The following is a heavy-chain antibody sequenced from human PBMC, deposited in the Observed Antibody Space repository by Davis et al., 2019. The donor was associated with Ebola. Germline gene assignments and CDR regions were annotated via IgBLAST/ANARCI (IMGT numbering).Heavy chain of an antibody. CDR2: IYPGDSDT. D-gene: IGHD4-23*01. J-gene: IGHJ6*02. V-gene: IGHV5-51*01. Sequence: GESLKISCKGSGYSFTSYWIGWVRQMPGKGLEWMGIIYPGDSDTRYGPSFQGQVTISADKSISTAYLQWSSLKASDTAMYYCAATTVVTAGGYYYYGMDVWGQGTTVTVSS. CDR1: GYSFTSYW. CDR3: AATTVVTAGGYYYYGMDV.